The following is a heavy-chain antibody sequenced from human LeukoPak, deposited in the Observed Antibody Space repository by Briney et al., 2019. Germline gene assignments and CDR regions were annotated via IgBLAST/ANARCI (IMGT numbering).Heavy chain of an antibody. V-gene: IGHV3-74*01. CDR1: GFTLSKYW. J-gene: IGHJ4*02. Sequence: GGSLRLSCSASGFTLSKYWMHWVRQAPGKGLAWVSRISSGGTTTSYADSVKGRFTISRDSAKNMLYLQMNSLRVEDTAMYYCASPGDNYAILGLDYWGQGTLVTVSS. D-gene: IGHD3-9*01. CDR3: ASPGDNYAILGLDY. CDR2: ISSGGTTT.